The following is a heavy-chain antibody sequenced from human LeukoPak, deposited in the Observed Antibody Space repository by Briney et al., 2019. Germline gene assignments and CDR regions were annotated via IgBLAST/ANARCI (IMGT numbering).Heavy chain of an antibody. CDR3: ARIVMVRGVPTFDY. D-gene: IGHD3-10*01. V-gene: IGHV5-51*01. CDR1: GYSFTSYW. J-gene: IGHJ4*02. CDR2: IYPGDSDT. Sequence: GESLKISCKGSGYSFTSYWIGWVRQMPGKGLEWLGMIYPGDSDTRYSPSFQGQVTISADKSLSTAYLQWSSLKASDTAMYYCARIVMVRGVPTFDYWGQGTLVTVSS.